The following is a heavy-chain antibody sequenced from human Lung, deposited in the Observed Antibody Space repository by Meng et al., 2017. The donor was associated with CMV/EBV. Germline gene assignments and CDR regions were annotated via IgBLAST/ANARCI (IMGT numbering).Heavy chain of an antibody. V-gene: IGHV4-34*01. Sequence: LXXAVYGGSFSGYYWSWIRQPPGKGLEWIGEINHSGSTNYNPSLKSRVTISVDTSKNQFSLKLSSVTAADTAVYYCARSNIVVVVAATLGYYYYGMDVWXQGTTVTVSS. CDR1: GGSFSGYY. D-gene: IGHD2-15*01. CDR3: ARSNIVVVVAATLGYYYYGMDV. CDR2: INHSGST. J-gene: IGHJ6*02.